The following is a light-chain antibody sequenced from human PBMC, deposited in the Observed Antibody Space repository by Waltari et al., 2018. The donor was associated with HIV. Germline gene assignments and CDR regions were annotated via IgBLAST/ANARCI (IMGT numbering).Light chain of an antibody. CDR3: QHYDNFLHT. Sequence: DLELNQSPSYLSGSVGERVTITYQESQAINNNLNWYQQKSGSAPKLLIYDATNLEIGVPSRFSGSGSGTDFTLTISNLQPEDIATYYCQHYDNFLHTFGQGTKLEIK. V-gene: IGKV1-33*01. CDR1: QAINNN. CDR2: DAT. J-gene: IGKJ2*01.